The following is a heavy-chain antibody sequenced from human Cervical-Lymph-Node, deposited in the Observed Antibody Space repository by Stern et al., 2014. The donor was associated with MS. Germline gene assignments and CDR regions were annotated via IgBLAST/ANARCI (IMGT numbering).Heavy chain of an antibody. V-gene: IGHV1-69*06. Sequence: MQLGQSGAEVKKTGSSVKVSCKASGDTFSSSAINWVRQAPGHGLEWMGGIPLVFGTTNYAQKFQGRVTITADKSTNTAYMELMTLRSEDTAVYYCARGGGLVGYFDYWGQGTLVSVSS. J-gene: IGHJ4*02. CDR2: IPLVFGTT. D-gene: IGHD1-26*01. CDR3: ARGGGLVGYFDY. CDR1: GDTFSSSA.